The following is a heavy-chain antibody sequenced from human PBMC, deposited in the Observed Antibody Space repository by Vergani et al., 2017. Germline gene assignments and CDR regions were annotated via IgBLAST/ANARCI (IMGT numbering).Heavy chain of an antibody. D-gene: IGHD1-7*01. CDR2: INYSGRT. V-gene: IGHV4-39*01. Sequence: QLQLQESGPGLVKPSETLSLTCTVSGGSISSSSYYWGWIRQPPGKGLEWIGSINYSGRTYYNPSLKSRVTISVDTSKNQFPLKLSSVTAADTAVYYCARGPITGTTLFDYWGQGTLVTVSS. CDR3: ARGPITGTTLFDY. CDR1: GGSISSSSYY. J-gene: IGHJ4*02.